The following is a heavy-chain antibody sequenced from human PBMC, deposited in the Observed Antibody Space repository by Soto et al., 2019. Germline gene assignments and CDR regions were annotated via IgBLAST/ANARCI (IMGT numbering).Heavy chain of an antibody. J-gene: IGHJ4*02. Sequence: EVQLLESGGDLIQPGGSLRLSCAASGFTFNIYAMTWVRQAPGKGLEWVSAISRYGDFTYYAESVEGRFTISRDNSKNPPCSQMNSLRSEDTAVYYCAKDRYLDHDSRGYLFDNWGQGTLVTVSS. CDR1: GFTFNIYA. CDR3: AKDRYLDHDSRGYLFDN. CDR2: ISRYGDFT. D-gene: IGHD3-22*01. V-gene: IGHV3-23*01.